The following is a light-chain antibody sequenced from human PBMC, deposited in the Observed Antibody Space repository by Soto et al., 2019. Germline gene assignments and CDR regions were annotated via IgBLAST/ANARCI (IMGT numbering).Light chain of an antibody. CDR1: QGIRNH. J-gene: IGKJ5*01. V-gene: IGKV1-39*01. CDR2: AAS. Sequence: IQMTQSPSSLSASVGDRVTITCRASQGIRNHLNWYLQKPGKAPKLLIYAASSLQSGVPSRFSGSGSGTDFTFTFSSLQLEDSATYYCQQSYNTPTFGQGTRLEIK. CDR3: QQSYNTPT.